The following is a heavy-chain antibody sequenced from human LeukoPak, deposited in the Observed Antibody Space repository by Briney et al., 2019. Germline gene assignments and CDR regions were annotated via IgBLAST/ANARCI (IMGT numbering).Heavy chain of an antibody. CDR3: ARVPLWSRDFDY. V-gene: IGHV1-69*05. J-gene: IGHJ4*02. CDR2: IIPIFGTA. D-gene: IGHD3-10*01. CDR1: GGTFSSYA. Sequence: SVKVSCKASGGTFSSYALSWVRQAPGQGLEWMGGIIPIFGTANYAQKFQGRVTITTDESTSTAYMELSSLRSEDTAVYYCARVPLWSRDFDYWGQGTLVTVSS.